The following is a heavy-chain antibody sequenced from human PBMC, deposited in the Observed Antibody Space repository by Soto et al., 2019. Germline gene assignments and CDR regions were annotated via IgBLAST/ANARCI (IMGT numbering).Heavy chain of an antibody. J-gene: IGHJ3*02. Sequence: PSETLSLTCAVSGGSISSSNWWSWDRQPPGKGLVWIGEIYHSGSTNYNPSLKSRVTISVDKSKNQFSLKLSSVTAADTAVYYCARTYYYDSSGYYLSVGGDAFDIWGQGTMVTVSS. D-gene: IGHD3-22*01. CDR1: GGSISSSNW. CDR3: ARTYYYDSSGYYLSVGGDAFDI. CDR2: IYHSGST. V-gene: IGHV4-4*02.